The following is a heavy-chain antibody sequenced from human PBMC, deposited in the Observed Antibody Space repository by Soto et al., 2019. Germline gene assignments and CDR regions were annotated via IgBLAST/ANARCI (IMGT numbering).Heavy chain of an antibody. V-gene: IGHV3-33*01. CDR2: IWYDGSNK. Sequence: QVQLVESGGGVVQPGRSLRLSCAASGFTFNSYGMHWVRQAPGKGLEWVSFIWYDGSNKYYAESVKGRFTISRDNSKNTLYLQMNSLRAEDTAVYYCARGALSVAYYFDYWGQGTLVTVSS. D-gene: IGHD5-12*01. CDR1: GFTFNSYG. J-gene: IGHJ4*02. CDR3: ARGALSVAYYFDY.